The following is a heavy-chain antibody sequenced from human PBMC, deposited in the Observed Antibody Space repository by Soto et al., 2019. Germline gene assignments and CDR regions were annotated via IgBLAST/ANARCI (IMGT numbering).Heavy chain of an antibody. D-gene: IGHD2-2*01. CDR2: IYWDDDE. V-gene: IGHV2-5*02. CDR1: GFSLSTTAEG. Sequence: QITLKESGPTLVKPTQTLTLTCTFSGFSLSTTAEGGGWIRQPPGRALEWLALIYWDDDERYSPSLKSRLTITKDTSKNQVVLTMTNVDPEDTATYYCAHGSCSSADCYPNPYLDYWGQGILVTVSS. CDR3: AHGSCSSADCYPNPYLDY. J-gene: IGHJ4*02.